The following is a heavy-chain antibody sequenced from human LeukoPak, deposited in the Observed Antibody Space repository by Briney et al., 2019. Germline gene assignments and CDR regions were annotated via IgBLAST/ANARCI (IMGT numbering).Heavy chain of an antibody. CDR3: ARGLDARYCSSTSCLFHYYYYGMDV. CDR2: INAGNGNT. D-gene: IGHD2-2*01. CDR1: GYTFTSYA. V-gene: IGHV1-3*01. J-gene: IGHJ6*02. Sequence: ASMKVSCKASGYTFTSYAMHWVRQAPGQRLEWMGWINAGNGNTKYSQKFQGRVTITADESTSTAYMELSSLRSEDTAVYYCARGLDARYCSSTSCLFHYYYYGMDVWGQGTTVTVSS.